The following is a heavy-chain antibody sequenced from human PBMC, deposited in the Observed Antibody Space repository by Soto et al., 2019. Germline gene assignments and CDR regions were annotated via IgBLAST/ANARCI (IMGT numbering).Heavy chain of an antibody. CDR1: GGSISSSSYY. CDR2: IYYSGST. V-gene: IGHV4-39*01. CDR3: ARLYYDFWSGYPGEYYYYYMDV. J-gene: IGHJ6*03. D-gene: IGHD3-3*01. Sequence: SETLSLTCTVSGGSISSSSYYWGWIRQPPGKGLEWIGSIYYSGSTYYNPSLKSRVTISVDTSKNQFSLKLSSVTAADTAVYYCARLYYDFWSGYPGEYYYYYMDVWGKGTTVTVSS.